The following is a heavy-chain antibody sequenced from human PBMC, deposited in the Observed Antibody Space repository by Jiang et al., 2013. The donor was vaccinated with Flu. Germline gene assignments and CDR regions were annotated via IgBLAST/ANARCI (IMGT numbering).Heavy chain of an antibody. V-gene: IGHV1-2*02. J-gene: IGHJ4*02. CDR1: GYTFTGYF. D-gene: IGHD2-8*01. CDR2: INPNNGGT. Sequence: KPGASVKVSRKASGYTFTGYFIHWVRQAPGQGLEWLGWINPNNGGTKYAQKFQGRVTMTGDTSNSTAYMELNRLTSDDTAVYYCARTFTNFPILSDFWGQGTLVTVSS. CDR3: ARTFTNFPILSDF.